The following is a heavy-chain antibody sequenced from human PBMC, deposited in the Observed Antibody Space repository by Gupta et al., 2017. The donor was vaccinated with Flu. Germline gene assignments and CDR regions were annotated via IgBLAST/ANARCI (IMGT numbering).Heavy chain of an antibody. V-gene: IGHV4-34*01. CDR2: INHSGST. J-gene: IGHJ4*02. CDR3: ARAMIAAAGTASPKRRYYFDY. D-gene: IGHD6-13*01. CDR1: GGSFSGYY. Sequence: VQLQQWGAGLLKPSETLSLTCAVYGGSFSGYYWSWIRQPPGKGLEWIGEINHSGSTNYNPSLKSRVTISVDTSKNQFSLKLSSVTAADTAVYYCARAMIAAAGTASPKRRYYFDYWGQGTLVTVSS.